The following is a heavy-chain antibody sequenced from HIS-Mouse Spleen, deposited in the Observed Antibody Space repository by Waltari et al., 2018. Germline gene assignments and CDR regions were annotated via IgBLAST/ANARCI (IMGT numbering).Heavy chain of an antibody. CDR3: AREIPYSSSWYDWYFDL. Sequence: QLHLQESGPGLVKPSETLSLTCTVSGCPIRSSSYYLAGIRQPPGKGLEWIGSIYYSGSTYYNPSLKSRVTISVDTSKNQFSLKLSSVTAADTAVYYCAREIPYSSSWYDWYFDLWGRGTLVTVSS. V-gene: IGHV4-39*07. CDR1: GCPIRSSSYY. J-gene: IGHJ2*01. D-gene: IGHD6-13*01. CDR2: IYYSGST.